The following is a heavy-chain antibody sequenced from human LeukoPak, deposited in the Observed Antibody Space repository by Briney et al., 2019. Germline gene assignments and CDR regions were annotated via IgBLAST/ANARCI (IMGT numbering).Heavy chain of an antibody. CDR1: GFSFSDYS. Sequence: GGSLRLSCAASGFSFSDYSMNWVRQAPGRGLEWLAYISSSSSTIYYADSVKGRFTISRDNSKNTLYLQMNSLRAEDTAVYYCAKNRRTGGNSRAFDYWGQGTLVTVSS. CDR3: AKNRRTGGNSRAFDY. CDR2: ISSSSSTI. D-gene: IGHD4-23*01. V-gene: IGHV3-48*01. J-gene: IGHJ4*02.